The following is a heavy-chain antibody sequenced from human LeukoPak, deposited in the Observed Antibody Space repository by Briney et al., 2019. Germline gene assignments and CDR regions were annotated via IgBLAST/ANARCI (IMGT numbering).Heavy chain of an antibody. Sequence: PGGSLRLSCAASGFTFSSYWMSWVRQAPGKGLEWVANIKQDGSEKYYVDSVKGRFTISRDNAKNSLYLQMNSPRAEDTAVYYCARDSEGGYDYDPFFDYWGQGTLVTVSS. D-gene: IGHD5-12*01. CDR2: IKQDGSEK. V-gene: IGHV3-7*01. CDR1: GFTFSSYW. J-gene: IGHJ4*02. CDR3: ARDSEGGYDYDPFFDY.